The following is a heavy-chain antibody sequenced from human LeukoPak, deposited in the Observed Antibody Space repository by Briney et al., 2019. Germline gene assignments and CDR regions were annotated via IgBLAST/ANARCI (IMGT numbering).Heavy chain of an antibody. CDR3: ARHPRYSGSYYFDY. CDR2: IYYSGSI. D-gene: IGHD1-26*01. J-gene: IGHJ4*02. Sequence: SETLSLTCTVSGGSISSYYWSWIRQPPGKGLEWIGYIYYSGSINYNPSLKSRVTISVDTSKNQFSLKLSSVTAADTAVYYCARHPRYSGSYYFDYWGQGTLVTVSS. CDR1: GGSISSYY. V-gene: IGHV4-59*08.